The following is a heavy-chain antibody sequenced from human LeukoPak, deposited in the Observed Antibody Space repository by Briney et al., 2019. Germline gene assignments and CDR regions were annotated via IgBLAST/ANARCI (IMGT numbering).Heavy chain of an antibody. CDR1: GFTFSTYS. J-gene: IGHJ4*02. Sequence: GGSLRLSCAASGFTFSTYSMNWVRQAPGKGLEWVSSISSSSSYIYYADSVKGRFTISRDNAKNSLYLQMNSLRAEDTAVYYCAGDTITMVRGITGMGYWGQGTLVTVSS. V-gene: IGHV3-21*01. D-gene: IGHD3-10*01. CDR2: ISSSSSYI. CDR3: AGDTITMVRGITGMGY.